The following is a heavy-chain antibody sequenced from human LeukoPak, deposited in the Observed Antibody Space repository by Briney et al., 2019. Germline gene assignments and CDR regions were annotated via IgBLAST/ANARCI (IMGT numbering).Heavy chain of an antibody. CDR1: GYRFTNYW. J-gene: IGHJ4*02. CDR2: IDPSDSHT. CDR3: GYCPGDCYIPDY. V-gene: IGHV5-10-1*01. D-gene: IGHD2-21*02. Sequence: GESLKISCKGSGYRFTNYWINWVRQMPGKGLEWMGRIDPSDSHTYYSPSFQGHVTFSADKSINTAYLQWSSLQASDTAMYYCGYCPGDCYIPDYWGQGTLVTVSS.